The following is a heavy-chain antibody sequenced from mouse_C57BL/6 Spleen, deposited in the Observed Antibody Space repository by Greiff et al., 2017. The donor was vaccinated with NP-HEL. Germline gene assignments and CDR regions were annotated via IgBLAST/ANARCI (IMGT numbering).Heavy chain of an antibody. V-gene: IGHV1-7*01. CDR2: INPSSGYT. CDR1: GYTFTSYW. CDR3: ARSTTVVAGAMDY. Sequence: QVQLQQSGAELAKPGASVKLSCKASGYTFTSYWMHWVKQRPGQGLEWIGYINPSSGYTKYNQKFKDKATLTADKSSSTAYMQLSSLTYEDSAGYYCARSTTVVAGAMDYWGQGTSVTVSS. J-gene: IGHJ4*01. D-gene: IGHD1-1*01.